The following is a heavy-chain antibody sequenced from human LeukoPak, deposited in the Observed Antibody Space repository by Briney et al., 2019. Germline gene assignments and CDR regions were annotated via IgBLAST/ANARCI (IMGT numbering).Heavy chain of an antibody. J-gene: IGHJ4*02. Sequence: GGSLRLSCAASGFTFSSYAMSWVRQAPGKGLEWVSTIVDTGDGTFYADSVRGRFTISRDSSKNTLYLQMNSLRAEDTAVYYCAKDLSHNYGSGSYRLYFDYWGQGTLVTVSS. V-gene: IGHV3-23*01. CDR1: GFTFSSYA. D-gene: IGHD3-10*01. CDR3: AKDLSHNYGSGSYRLYFDY. CDR2: IVDTGDGT.